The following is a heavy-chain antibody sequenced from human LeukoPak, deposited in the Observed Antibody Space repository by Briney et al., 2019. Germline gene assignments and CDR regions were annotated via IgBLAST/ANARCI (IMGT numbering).Heavy chain of an antibody. V-gene: IGHV1-24*01. Sequence: GASVKVSCKVSGYTLTELSMHWVRQAPGKGLEWMGGFDPEDGETIYAQRFQGRVTMTEDTSTDTAYMELSSLRSEDTAVYYCATEDFWSGTRGGYYMDVWGKGTTVTVSS. CDR1: GYTLTELS. CDR2: FDPEDGET. CDR3: ATEDFWSGTRGGYYMDV. J-gene: IGHJ6*03. D-gene: IGHD3-3*01.